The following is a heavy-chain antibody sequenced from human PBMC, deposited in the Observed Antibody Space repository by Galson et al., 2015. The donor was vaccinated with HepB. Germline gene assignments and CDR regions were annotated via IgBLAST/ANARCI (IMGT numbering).Heavy chain of an antibody. CDR3: AREYYYGSGSYEH. CDR2: INSDGSST. Sequence: SLRLSCAASGFTFSSYWMHWVRQAPGKGLVWVSRINSDGSSTSYADSVKGRFTISRDNAKNTLYLQMNSLRAEDTAVYYCAREYYYGSGSYEHWGQGTLVTVSS. D-gene: IGHD3-10*01. V-gene: IGHV3-74*01. J-gene: IGHJ1*01. CDR1: GFTFSSYW.